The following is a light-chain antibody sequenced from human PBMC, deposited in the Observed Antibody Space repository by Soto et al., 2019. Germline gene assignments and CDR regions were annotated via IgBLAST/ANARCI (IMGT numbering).Light chain of an antibody. V-gene: IGKV1-5*01. CDR3: QQYNSYSPRYT. CDR2: DAS. J-gene: IGKJ2*01. Sequence: DIQMTQSPSTLSASVGDRVTITCRASQSISSWLAWYQQKPGKAPKLLIYDASSLESGVPSRFSGSGSGTEFTLTISSLQPEDVATYYCQQYNSYSPRYTFGQGTKLEIK. CDR1: QSISSW.